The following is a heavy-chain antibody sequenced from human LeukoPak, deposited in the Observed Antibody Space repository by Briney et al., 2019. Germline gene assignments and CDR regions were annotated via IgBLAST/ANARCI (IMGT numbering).Heavy chain of an antibody. V-gene: IGHV5-51*01. J-gene: IGHJ4*02. CDR3: ARHMLGYSSGSVQGFDY. CDR1: GYSFSSYW. CDR2: IYPADSDT. Sequence: GESLKISCKGSGYSFSSYWIGWVRQMRGKGLEWMGIIYPADSDTRYSPSFEGQVTISADKSISTAYLQWSSLKASDTAMYYCARHMLGYSSGSVQGFDYWGQGSLVTVSS. D-gene: IGHD6-19*01.